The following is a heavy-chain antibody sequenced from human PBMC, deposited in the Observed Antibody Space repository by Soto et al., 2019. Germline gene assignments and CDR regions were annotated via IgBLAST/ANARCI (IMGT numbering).Heavy chain of an antibody. CDR3: ARDRGGSYRPDAFDI. CDR2: IIPIFGTA. CDR1: GGTFSSYA. Sequence: GASVKVSCKASGGTFSSYAISWVRQAPGQGLEWMGGIIPIFGTANYAQKFQGRVTITADESTSTAYMELSSLRSEDTAVYYCARDRGGSYRPDAFDIWGQGTMVTVSS. V-gene: IGHV1-69*13. J-gene: IGHJ3*02. D-gene: IGHD1-26*01.